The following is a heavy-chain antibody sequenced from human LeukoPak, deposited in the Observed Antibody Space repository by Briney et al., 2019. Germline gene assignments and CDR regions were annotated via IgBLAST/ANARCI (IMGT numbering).Heavy chain of an antibody. D-gene: IGHD3-22*01. CDR2: INSDGSST. V-gene: IGHV3-74*01. J-gene: IGHJ4*02. CDR3: AREGSYYYDSSGYIGY. Sequence: GGSLRLSCAASGFTFSSYWMHWVRQAPGKGLVWVSRINSDGSSTSCADSMKGRFTISRDNAKNTLYLQMNSLRAEDTAVYYCAREGSYYYDSSGYIGYWGQGTLVTVSS. CDR1: GFTFSSYW.